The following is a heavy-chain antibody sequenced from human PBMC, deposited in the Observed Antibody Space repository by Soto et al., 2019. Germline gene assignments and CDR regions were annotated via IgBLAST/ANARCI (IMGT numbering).Heavy chain of an antibody. D-gene: IGHD2-2*01. CDR2: IYYSGST. CDR1: GGSINSYF. Sequence: KPSETLSLTCTVSGGSINSYFWSWIRQSPGKGLEWIGHIYYSGSTSYSPSLKSRVSISVDTSKNQFSLEVHSVTAADTAMYYCARGPSSLTRFDYWGQGTLVTVSS. V-gene: IGHV4-59*01. CDR3: ARGPSSLTRFDY. J-gene: IGHJ4*02.